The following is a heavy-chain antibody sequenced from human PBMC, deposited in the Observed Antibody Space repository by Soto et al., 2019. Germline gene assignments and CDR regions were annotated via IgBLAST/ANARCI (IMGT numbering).Heavy chain of an antibody. Sequence: EEQLVESGGGLVQPGGSLRLSCAASGFTFSNYVMHWVRQAPGKGLEYVSVIGSNGGYTDHANSVKGRFTISRDNSKNTLFLEMGSLRAEDVAVYFCARGGYCSGGSCYSYQRPWYFDPWGRGTLVTVSS. D-gene: IGHD2-15*01. CDR2: IGSNGGYT. CDR1: GFTFSNYV. J-gene: IGHJ2*01. CDR3: ARGGYCSGGSCYSYQRPWYFDP. V-gene: IGHV3-64*01.